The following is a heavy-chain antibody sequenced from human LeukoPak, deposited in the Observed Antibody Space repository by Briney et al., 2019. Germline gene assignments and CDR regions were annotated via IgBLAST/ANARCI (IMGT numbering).Heavy chain of an antibody. D-gene: IGHD3-3*01. CDR3: ARLGGAPYDFWSGYKANWFDP. Sequence: PSETLSLTCTVSGGSISIYYWSWLRQPPGKGLEWIGYIYNSGSTIYNPSLRSRVTISVDTSKNQFSLKLSSVTAADTAVYYCARLGGAPYDFWSGYKANWFDPWGQGTLVTVSS. V-gene: IGHV4-59*01. CDR2: IYNSGST. CDR1: GGSISIYY. J-gene: IGHJ5*02.